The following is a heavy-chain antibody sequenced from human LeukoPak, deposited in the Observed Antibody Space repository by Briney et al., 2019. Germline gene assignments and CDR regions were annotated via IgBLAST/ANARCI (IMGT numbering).Heavy chain of an antibody. CDR2: INPSGGST. D-gene: IGHD2-2*01. Sequence: ASVTVSCKASGYTFTSYYMHWVRQAPGQGLEWMGIINPSGGSTSYAQKFQGRVTMTRDTSTSTVYMELSSLRSEDTAVYYCAREITPNIVVVPAAIRAFDPWGQGTLVTVSS. V-gene: IGHV1-46*01. CDR1: GYTFTSYY. J-gene: IGHJ5*02. CDR3: AREITPNIVVVPAAIRAFDP.